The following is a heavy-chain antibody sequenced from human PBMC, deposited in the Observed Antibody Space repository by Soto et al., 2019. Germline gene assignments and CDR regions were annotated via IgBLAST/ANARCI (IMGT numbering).Heavy chain of an antibody. CDR2: IIPIFGTA. D-gene: IGHD2-8*01. CDR3: ARVRGQLYLHAFDI. V-gene: IGHV1-69*13. J-gene: IGHJ3*02. Sequence: GASVKDSCKASGGTFSSYAISWVRQAPGQGLEWMGGIIPIFGTANYAQKFQGRVTITADESTSTAYMELSSLRSEDTAVYYCARVRGQLYLHAFDIWGQGTMVTVSS. CDR1: GGTFSSYA.